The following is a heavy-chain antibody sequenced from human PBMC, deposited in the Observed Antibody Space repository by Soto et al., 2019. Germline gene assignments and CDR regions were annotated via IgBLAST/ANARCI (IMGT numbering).Heavy chain of an antibody. Sequence: QVQLVQSGAEVKKPGASVKVSCKASGYTFTSYGISWVRQAPGQRLEWMGWISAYNGNTNYAQKLQGRVTMTTDTSTSTAYMELRSLRSDDTAVYYCARGEDCSSTSCYAGPIAYWGQGTLVTVSS. CDR1: GYTFTSYG. J-gene: IGHJ4*02. CDR3: ARGEDCSSTSCYAGPIAY. V-gene: IGHV1-18*01. D-gene: IGHD2-2*01. CDR2: ISAYNGNT.